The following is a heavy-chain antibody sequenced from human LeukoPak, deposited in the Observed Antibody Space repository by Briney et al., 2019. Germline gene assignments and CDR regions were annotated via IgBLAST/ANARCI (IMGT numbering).Heavy chain of an antibody. CDR2: ITSDGSST. V-gene: IGHV3-74*01. CDR3: ARDLTGAVFDF. D-gene: IGHD1-26*01. CDR1: GFTFSSYW. Sequence: AGGSLRLSCAASGFTFSSYWMHWVRQAPGKGLVCVSRITSDGSSTSYADSVRGRFTISRDNAKNTVYLQMNSLRAEDTAVYYCARDLTGAVFDFWGQGTLVTVSS. J-gene: IGHJ4*02.